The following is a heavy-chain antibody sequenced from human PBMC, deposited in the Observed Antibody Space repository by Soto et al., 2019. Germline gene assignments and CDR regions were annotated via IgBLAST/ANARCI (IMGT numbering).Heavy chain of an antibody. J-gene: IGHJ6*02. CDR2: IIPIFGRG. CDR3: ARDGSTVETAMVSQYINGMDD. Sequence: QVQLVQSGAEVRKPGYSVKVSCTVSGDSFISYAICWVRQAPGQGLEWMGGIIPIFGRGNYAQRFQGRVAITAHESPRTVHVELGGLRSEDTPMYYTARDGSTVETAMVSQYINGMDDWGQGTTVTVSS. D-gene: IGHD5-18*01. CDR1: GDSFISYA. V-gene: IGHV1-69*12.